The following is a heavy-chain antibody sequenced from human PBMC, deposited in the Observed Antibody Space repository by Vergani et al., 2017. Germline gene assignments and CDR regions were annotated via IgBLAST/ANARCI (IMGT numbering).Heavy chain of an antibody. CDR3: ARVLATDIVVVPAAPHDY. D-gene: IGHD2-2*01. J-gene: IGHJ4*02. V-gene: IGHV3-21*03. Sequence: EVQLVESGGGLVKPGGSLRLSCAASGFTFSSYSMNWVRQAPGKGLEWVSSISSSSSYIYYADSVKGRFTISRDNAKNSLYLQMNSLRAEDTAVYYCARVLATDIVVVPAAPHDYWGQGTLVTVSS. CDR2: ISSSSSYI. CDR1: GFTFSSYS.